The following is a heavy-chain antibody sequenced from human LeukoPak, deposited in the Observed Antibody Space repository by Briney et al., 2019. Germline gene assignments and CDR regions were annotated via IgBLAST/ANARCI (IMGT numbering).Heavy chain of an antibody. V-gene: IGHV4-38-2*01. CDR3: ARRASGIAAAGTLDSWFDP. CDR2: IYHSGST. J-gene: IGHJ5*02. Sequence: PSETLSLTCAVDGGSFSGYYWGWIRQPPGKGLEWIGSIYHSGSTYYNPSLKSRVTISVDTSKNQFSLKLNSVTAADTDVYYCARRASGIAAAGTLDSWFDPWGQGTLGTVSS. D-gene: IGHD6-13*01. CDR1: GGSFSGYY.